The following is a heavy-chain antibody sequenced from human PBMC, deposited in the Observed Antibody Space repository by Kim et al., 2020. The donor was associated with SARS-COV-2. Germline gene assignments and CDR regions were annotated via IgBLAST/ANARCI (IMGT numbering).Heavy chain of an antibody. Sequence: SETLSLTCTVSGGSISSGGYYWSWIRQHPGKGLEWIGYIYYSGSTYYNPSLKSRVTISVDTSKNQFSLKLSSVTAADTAVYYCARDLRGDSSSYGHYYDYYYYGRDVWGQGTTVTVSS. D-gene: IGHD6-13*01. CDR1: GGSISSGGYY. CDR3: ARDLRGDSSSYGHYYDYYYYGRDV. V-gene: IGHV4-31*03. J-gene: IGHJ6*02. CDR2: IYYSGST.